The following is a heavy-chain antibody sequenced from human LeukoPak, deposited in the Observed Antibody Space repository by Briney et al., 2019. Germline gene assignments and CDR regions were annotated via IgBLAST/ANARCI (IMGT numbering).Heavy chain of an antibody. CDR3: ARDLGDYTKQNWFDP. V-gene: IGHV1-18*01. Sequence: VASVKVSCKASDYTFISYGISWVRQAPGQGLEWMGWISGFNGNTTYAQKFQGRVTMTTDTSTSTAYMELRSLRSDDAAVYYCARDLGDYTKQNWFDPWGQGTLVTVSS. CDR2: ISGFNGNT. D-gene: IGHD4-17*01. J-gene: IGHJ5*02. CDR1: DYTFISYG.